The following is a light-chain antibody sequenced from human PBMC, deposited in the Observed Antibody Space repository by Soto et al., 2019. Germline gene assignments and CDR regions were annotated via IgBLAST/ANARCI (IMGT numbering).Light chain of an antibody. CDR3: SSYTSSITLV. J-gene: IGLJ2*01. CDR1: SSDVGGYDY. CDR2: DVN. Sequence: QSALTQPASVSGSPGQSITISCTGTSSDVGGYDYVSWYQQHPGKAPKLMLYDVNNRPSGVSNRFSGSKSGNTAPLTISGLQAEDEADYYCSSYTSSITLVFGAGTKLTVL. V-gene: IGLV2-14*03.